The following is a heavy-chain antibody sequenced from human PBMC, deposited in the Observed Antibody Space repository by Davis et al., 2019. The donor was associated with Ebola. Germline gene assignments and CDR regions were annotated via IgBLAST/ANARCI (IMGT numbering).Heavy chain of an antibody. J-gene: IGHJ4*02. CDR3: VKDTGRGQYYSDNNVRGISDY. Sequence: GESLKISCAASEFNFRAFWMSWVRQAPGKGLEWVANIKPDGSEQNYVDSVKGRSTISRDNAKNSLFLQMNSLRVEDTAIYYCVKDTGRGQYYSDNNVRGISDYWGQGTPVTVSS. V-gene: IGHV3-7*03. CDR2: IKPDGSEQ. CDR1: EFNFRAFW. D-gene: IGHD3-22*01.